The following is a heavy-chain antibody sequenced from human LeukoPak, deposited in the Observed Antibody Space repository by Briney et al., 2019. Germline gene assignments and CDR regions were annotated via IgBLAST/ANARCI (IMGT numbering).Heavy chain of an antibody. CDR1: GASVSDYY. V-gene: IGHV4-59*02. CDR3: AKIPRDPYSSGWADP. D-gene: IGHD6-19*01. CDR2: MYYRGST. Sequence: SETLSLTCTVSGASVSDYYWSWIRQPPGKGLEWMGYMYYRGSTIYNPSLKGRVSISADTSKNELSLKLTSVTAADTAIYYCAKIPRDPYSSGWADPWGQGTLVTVSS. J-gene: IGHJ5*02.